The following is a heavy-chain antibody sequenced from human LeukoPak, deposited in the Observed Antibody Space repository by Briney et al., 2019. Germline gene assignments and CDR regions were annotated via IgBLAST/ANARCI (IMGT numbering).Heavy chain of an antibody. V-gene: IGHV4-38-2*01. CDR1: GYSISSGYY. Sequence: SETLSLTCAVSGYSISSGYYWGWIRQPPGKGLEWIGSIYHSGSTYYNPSLKSRVTISVDTSKNQFSLKLSSVTAADTAVYYCARHGDYYDFWSGYVNWFDPWGQGTLVTVSS. D-gene: IGHD3-3*01. CDR3: ARHGDYYDFWSGYVNWFDP. CDR2: IYHSGST. J-gene: IGHJ5*02.